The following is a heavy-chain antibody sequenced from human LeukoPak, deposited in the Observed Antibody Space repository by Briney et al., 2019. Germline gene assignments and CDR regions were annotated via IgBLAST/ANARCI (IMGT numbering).Heavy chain of an antibody. Sequence: ASVKVSCKTSGYSFTSYGISWVRQAPGQGPEWMGWINTNTGYPTYAQGFTGRFVFSLDTSVSTAYLQISSLKAEDTAVYYCARSSGSDYWGQGTLVTVSS. CDR1: GYSFTSYG. J-gene: IGHJ4*02. CDR2: INTNTGYP. CDR3: ARSSGSDY. V-gene: IGHV7-4-1*02. D-gene: IGHD6-19*01.